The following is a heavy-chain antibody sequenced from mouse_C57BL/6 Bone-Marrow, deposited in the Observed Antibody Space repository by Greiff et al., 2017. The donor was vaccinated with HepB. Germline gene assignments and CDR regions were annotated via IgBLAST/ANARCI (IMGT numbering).Heavy chain of an antibody. V-gene: IGHV5-12*01. D-gene: IGHD2-5*01. Sequence: EVMLVESGGGLVQPGGSLKLSCAASGFTFSDYYMYWVRQTPEKRLEWVAYISNGGGSTYYPDTVKGRFTISRDNAKNTLYLQMSRLKSEDTAMYYCARLAYYSNYAMDYWGQGTSVTVSS. CDR2: ISNGGGST. J-gene: IGHJ4*01. CDR1: GFTFSDYY. CDR3: ARLAYYSNYAMDY.